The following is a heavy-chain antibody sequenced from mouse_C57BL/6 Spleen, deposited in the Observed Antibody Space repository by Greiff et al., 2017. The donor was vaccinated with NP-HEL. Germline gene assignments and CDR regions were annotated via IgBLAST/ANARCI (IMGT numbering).Heavy chain of an antibody. J-gene: IGHJ2*01. CDR2: IDPSDSYT. V-gene: IGHV1-69*01. D-gene: IGHD1-1*01. CDR3: AVTTVVAGGYYFDY. Sequence: VQLQQPGAELVMPGASVKLSCKASGYTFTSYWMHWVKQRPGQGLEWIGEIDPSDSYTNYNQKFKGKSTLTVDKSSSTAYMQLSSLTSEDSAVYYSAVTTVVAGGYYFDYWGQGTTLTVSS. CDR1: GYTFTSYW.